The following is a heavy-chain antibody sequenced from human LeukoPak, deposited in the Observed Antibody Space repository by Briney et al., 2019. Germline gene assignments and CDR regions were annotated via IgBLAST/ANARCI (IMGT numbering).Heavy chain of an antibody. D-gene: IGHD3-10*01. CDR1: GYTFTGCY. Sequence: GASVKVSCKASGYTFTGCYMHWVRQAPGQGLEWMGWINPNSGGTNYAQKFQGRVTMTRDTSISTAYMELSRLRSDDTAVYYCARDWLGLNWFDPWGQGTLVTVSS. J-gene: IGHJ5*02. CDR2: INPNSGGT. V-gene: IGHV1-2*02. CDR3: ARDWLGLNWFDP.